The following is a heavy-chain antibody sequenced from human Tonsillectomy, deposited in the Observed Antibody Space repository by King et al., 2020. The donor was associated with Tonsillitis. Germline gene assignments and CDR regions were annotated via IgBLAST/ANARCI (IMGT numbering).Heavy chain of an antibody. V-gene: IGHV3-21*01. CDR1: GFTFSSYS. CDR3: ARDGVYCSGGSCYSVRFDI. J-gene: IGHJ3*02. Sequence: VQLVESGGGLVKPGGSLRLSCAASGFTFSSYSMNWVRQAPGKGLEWVSSISSSSSYIYYADSVKGRFTISRDNAKNSLYLQMNSLRAEDTAVYYCARDGVYCSGGSCYSVRFDIWGQGTMVTVSS. CDR2: ISSSSSYI. D-gene: IGHD2-15*01.